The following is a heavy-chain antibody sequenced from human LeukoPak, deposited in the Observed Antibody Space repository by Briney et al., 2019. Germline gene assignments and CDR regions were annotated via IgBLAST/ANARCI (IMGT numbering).Heavy chain of an antibody. CDR3: AREGYGSGTYLDY. Sequence: ASVKVSCTASGYTFTSYYMHWVRQAPGQGLAWMGRINTNDGSTNYAQKFQGRVTMTRDMSTSTVYMELSSLRSEDTAVYYCAREGYGSGTYLDYWGQGTLVTVSS. J-gene: IGHJ4*02. D-gene: IGHD3-10*01. CDR2: INTNDGST. V-gene: IGHV1-46*01. CDR1: GYTFTSYY.